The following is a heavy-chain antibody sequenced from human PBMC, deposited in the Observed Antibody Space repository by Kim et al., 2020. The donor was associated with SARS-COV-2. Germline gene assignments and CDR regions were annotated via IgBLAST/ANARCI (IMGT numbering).Heavy chain of an antibody. V-gene: IGHV3-30*18. CDR3: AKDYGGSERYYYYYGMDV. CDR2: ISYDGSNK. D-gene: IGHD3-10*01. CDR1: GFTFSSYG. J-gene: IGHJ6*02. Sequence: GGSLRLSCAASGFTFSSYGMHWVRQAPGKGLEWVAVISYDGSNKYYADSVKGRFTISRDNSKNTLYLQMNSLRAEDTAVYYCAKDYGGSERYYYYYGMDVWGQGTTVTVSS.